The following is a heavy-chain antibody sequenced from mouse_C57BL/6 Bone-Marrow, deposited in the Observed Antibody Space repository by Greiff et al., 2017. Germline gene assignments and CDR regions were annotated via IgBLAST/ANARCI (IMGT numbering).Heavy chain of an antibody. CDR2: INYDGSST. V-gene: IGHV5-16*01. J-gene: IGHJ2*01. CDR1: GFTFTDYY. D-gene: IGHD2-3*01. CDR3: TMANDGYYGD. Sequence: EVKLVESEGGLVQPGSSMRLSCTASGFTFTDYYMAWVRQVPEKGLEWVANINYDGSSTYYLDSLKVRFIISRDNAKNILYLQMSSLKSEDTATYYCTMANDGYYGDWGEGTTLTASS.